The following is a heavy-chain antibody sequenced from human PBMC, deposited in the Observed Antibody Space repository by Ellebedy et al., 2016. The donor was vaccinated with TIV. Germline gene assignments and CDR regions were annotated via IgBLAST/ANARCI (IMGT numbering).Heavy chain of an antibody. V-gene: IGHV3-48*02. J-gene: IGHJ4*02. CDR1: GFTFRSYS. Sequence: GGSLRLXXAASGFTFRSYSMNWVRQAPGKGLEWVSYISSSSSTIYYADSVKGRFTISRDNARNSLYLQMSSLRDEDTAVYYCARAYSSSWYDDTPFNDYWGQGTLVTVSS. CDR2: ISSSSSTI. CDR3: ARAYSSSWYDDTPFNDY. D-gene: IGHD6-13*01.